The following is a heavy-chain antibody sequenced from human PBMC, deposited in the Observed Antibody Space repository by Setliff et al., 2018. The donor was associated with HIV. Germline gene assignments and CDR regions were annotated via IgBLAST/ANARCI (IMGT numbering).Heavy chain of an antibody. J-gene: IGHJ6*03. Sequence: SETLSLTCTVSGGSISSSSYYWGWIRQPPGKALEWIGYIYYGSTHYNPSFVGRVTLSVDTPKNQFSLYLSSVTAADTAVYYCARGARLLAGYSDRWDYYYMGVWGKGTTVTVSS. D-gene: IGHD6-13*01. CDR2: IYYGST. CDR3: ARGARLLAGYSDRWDYYYMGV. V-gene: IGHV4-61*05. CDR1: GGSISSSSYY.